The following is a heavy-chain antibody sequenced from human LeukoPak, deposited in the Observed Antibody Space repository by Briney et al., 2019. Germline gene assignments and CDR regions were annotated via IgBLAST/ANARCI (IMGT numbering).Heavy chain of an antibody. Sequence: GGSLRLSCAASGFTLSTAWMSWVRQAPGEGLEWVGRVKSKADGGTTDYAAPVKGRITISRDDSKDTLYLQMNSLKTDDTAVYYCAADLPEGSGMLDHWWQGTLVTVSS. V-gene: IGHV3-15*01. CDR1: GFTLSTAW. J-gene: IGHJ4*02. D-gene: IGHD2-8*01. CDR2: VKSKADGGTT. CDR3: AADLPEGSGMLDH.